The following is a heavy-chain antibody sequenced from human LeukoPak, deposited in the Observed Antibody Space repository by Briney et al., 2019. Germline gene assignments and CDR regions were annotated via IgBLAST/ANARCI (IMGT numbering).Heavy chain of an antibody. V-gene: IGHV3-7*01. CDR1: GFDFSTQW. CDR3: ARDWWDNSGYYDY. D-gene: IGHD3-22*01. Sequence: PGGSLRLSCAASGFDFSTQWMSWVRQAPGKGLEWVAIVNQGATQKYYVDSVKGRFTISRDNAKNSLYLQMNSLRVEDTAVYYCARDWWDNSGYYDYWGQGTLVTVSS. J-gene: IGHJ4*02. CDR2: VNQGATQK.